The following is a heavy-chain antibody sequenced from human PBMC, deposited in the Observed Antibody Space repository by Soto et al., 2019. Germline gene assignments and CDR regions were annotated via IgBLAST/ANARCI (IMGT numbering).Heavy chain of an antibody. V-gene: IGHV3-33*01. Sequence: QVQLVESGGGVVQPGRSLRLSCAASGFTFSSYGMHWVRQAPGKGLEWVAVIWYDGSNKYYADSVKGRFTIYRDNSKNTLYLQMNSLRAEDTAVYYCARAPRHVVVGMSAFDIWGQGTMVTVSS. CDR1: GFTFSSYG. CDR2: IWYDGSNK. J-gene: IGHJ3*02. CDR3: ARAPRHVVVGMSAFDI. D-gene: IGHD3-22*01.